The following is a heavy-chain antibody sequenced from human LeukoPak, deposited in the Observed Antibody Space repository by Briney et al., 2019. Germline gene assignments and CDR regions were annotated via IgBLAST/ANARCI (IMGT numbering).Heavy chain of an antibody. D-gene: IGHD3-22*01. V-gene: IGHV3-9*01. CDR2: ISWNSGSI. J-gene: IGHJ5*02. CDR1: GFTFDDYA. CDR3: AKDQSPYYYDSSGLNWFDP. Sequence: GRSLRLSCAASGFTFDDYAMHWVRQAPGKGLEWVSGISWNSGSIGYADSVKGRFTISRDNAKNSLYLQMNSLRAEDTALYYCAKDQSPYYYDSSGLNWFDPWGQGTLVTVSS.